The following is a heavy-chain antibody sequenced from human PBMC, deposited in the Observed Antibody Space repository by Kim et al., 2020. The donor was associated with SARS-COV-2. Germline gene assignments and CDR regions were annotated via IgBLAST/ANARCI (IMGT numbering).Heavy chain of an antibody. CDR1: GFTFSSYA. D-gene: IGHD3-16*01. J-gene: IGHJ6*02. CDR2: ISYDGSNK. V-gene: IGHV3-30-3*01. Sequence: GGSLRLSCAASGFTFSSYAMHWVRQAPGKGLEWVAVISYDGSNKYYADSVKGRFTISRDNSKNTLYLQMNSLRAEDTAVYYCARDGGGNYYYYGMDVWGQGTTVTVSS. CDR3: ARDGGGNYYYYGMDV.